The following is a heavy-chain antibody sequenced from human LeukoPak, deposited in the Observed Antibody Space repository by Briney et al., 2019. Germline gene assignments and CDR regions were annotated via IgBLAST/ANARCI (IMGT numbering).Heavy chain of an antibody. V-gene: IGHV4-30-2*01. CDR2: IYHSGST. J-gene: IGHJ6*02. Sequence: SETLSLTCAVSGGSISSGGYSWRWIRQPPGKGLEWIGYIYHSGSTYYNPSLKSRVTISVDRSKNQFSLKLSSVTAADTAVYYCAGVDVWGQGTTVTVSS. CDR3: AGVDV. CDR1: GGSISSGGYS.